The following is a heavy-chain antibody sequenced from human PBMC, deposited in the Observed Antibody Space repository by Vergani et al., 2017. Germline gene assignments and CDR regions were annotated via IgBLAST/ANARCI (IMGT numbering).Heavy chain of an antibody. J-gene: IGHJ4*02. D-gene: IGHD7-27*01. CDR1: GFTVSSNY. Sequence: VQLVESGGGLIQPGGSLRLSCAASGFTVSSNYMSWVRQAPGKGLEWVAVIWYDGSNKYYADSVKGRFTISRDNSKNTLYLQMNSLRAEDTAVYYCARSFRRTGEDYWGQGTLVTVSS. V-gene: IGHV3-33*08. CDR3: ARSFRRTGEDY. CDR2: IWYDGSNK.